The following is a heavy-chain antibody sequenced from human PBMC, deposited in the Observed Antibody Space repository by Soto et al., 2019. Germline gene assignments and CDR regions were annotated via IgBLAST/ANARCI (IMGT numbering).Heavy chain of an antibody. CDR1: GGSISSSSYY. J-gene: IGHJ5*02. V-gene: IGHV4-39*01. D-gene: IGHD1-26*01. CDR3: ARQGKGATRLWWFDP. CDR2: IYYSGST. Sequence: QLQLQESGPGLVKPSETLSLTCTISGGSISSSSYYWGWIRQPPGKGLEWIGSIYYSGSTYYNPSLKSRVTISVDTSKNQFSLKLSSVTAADTAVYYCARQGKGATRLWWFDPWGQGTLVTVSS.